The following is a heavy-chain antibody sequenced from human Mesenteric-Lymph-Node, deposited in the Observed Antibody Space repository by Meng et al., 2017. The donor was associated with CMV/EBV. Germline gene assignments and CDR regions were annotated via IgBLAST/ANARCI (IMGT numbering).Heavy chain of an antibody. CDR2: ISTYDDNT. CDR1: GYTFTSYG. V-gene: IGHV1-18*01. Sequence: ASVKVSCKASGYTFTSYGISWVRQVPGQGLEWMGWISTYDDNTNYAQRLQGRVTITTDESTSTAYMELSSLRSEDTAVYYCARSSGPGGGSYLWDYYYYYGMDVWGQGTTVTVSS. D-gene: IGHD1-26*01. J-gene: IGHJ6*02. CDR3: ARSSGPGGGSYLWDYYYYYGMDV.